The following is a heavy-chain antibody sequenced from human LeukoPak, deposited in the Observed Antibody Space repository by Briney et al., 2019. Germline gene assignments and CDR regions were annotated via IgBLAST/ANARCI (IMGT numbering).Heavy chain of an antibody. CDR2: MNPSGST. V-gene: IGHV4-34*01. J-gene: IGHJ3*01. Sequence: SETLSLTCAVYGGSFSGYYWTWIRQTPEKGLEWIGEMNPSGSTSYNPSLKSRVTISVDTSKNQFSLELTSVTAADTAVYYCARRFRTGGNIHHDAYDVWGQGTVVTVSS. CDR1: GGSFSGYY. CDR3: ARRFRTGGNIHHDAYDV. D-gene: IGHD1-14*01.